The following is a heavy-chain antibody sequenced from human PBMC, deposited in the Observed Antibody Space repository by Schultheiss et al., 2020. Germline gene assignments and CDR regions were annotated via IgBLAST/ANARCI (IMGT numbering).Heavy chain of an antibody. CDR1: GFSLSTSGVG. CDR3: AHRPMGGAFDY. D-gene: IGHD3-10*01. CDR2: IYWDDDK. V-gene: IGHV2-5*02. Sequence: SGPTLVKPTQTLTLTCTFSGFSLSTSGVGVGWIRQPPGKALQWLALIYWDDDKRYSPSLKSRLTITKDTSKNQVVLTMTNMDPVDTGTYYCAHRPMGGAFDYWGQGTLVTVSS. J-gene: IGHJ4*02.